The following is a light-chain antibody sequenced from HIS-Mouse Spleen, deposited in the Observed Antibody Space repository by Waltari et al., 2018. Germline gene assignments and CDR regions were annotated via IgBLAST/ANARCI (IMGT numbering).Light chain of an antibody. CDR1: SGSITSNY. V-gene: IGLV6-57*02. CDR2: EDN. J-gene: IGLJ3*02. Sequence: NFMLTQPHSVSESPGKTVTISSTGSSGSITSNYVQWSQQRPGSAPTTVIYEDNHRPSGVPDRFSGSIDSSSNSASLTISGLKTEDEADYYCQSYDSSNWVFGGGTKLTVL. CDR3: QSYDSSNWV.